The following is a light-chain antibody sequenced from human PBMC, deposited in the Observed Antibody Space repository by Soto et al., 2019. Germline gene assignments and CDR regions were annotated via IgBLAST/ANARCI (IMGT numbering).Light chain of an antibody. V-gene: IGLV2-14*01. CDR2: EVD. J-gene: IGLJ2*01. CDR3: SSYTSSTTHV. Sequence: QSALTQPASVSWSPGQSITISCTGTSSDVGGHDYVSWYQQHPGKAPKLMIYEVDNRPSGVSNRFSGSRSGNTASLTISGLQAEDEADYYCSSYTSSTTHVFGGGTKLTVL. CDR1: SSDVGGHDY.